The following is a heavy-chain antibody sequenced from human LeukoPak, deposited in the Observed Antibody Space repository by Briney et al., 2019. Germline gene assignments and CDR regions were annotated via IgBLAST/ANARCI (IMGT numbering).Heavy chain of an antibody. CDR1: GGSFSGYY. CDR3: ARLDYGGNLYYYYYYMDV. D-gene: IGHD4-23*01. Sequence: SETLSLTCAVYGGSFSGYYWSWIRQPPGKGLEWIGEINHSGSTNYNPSLRSRVTISVDTSKNQFSLKLSSVTAADTAVYYCARLDYGGNLYYYYYYMDVWGKGTTVTVSS. V-gene: IGHV4-34*01. CDR2: INHSGST. J-gene: IGHJ6*03.